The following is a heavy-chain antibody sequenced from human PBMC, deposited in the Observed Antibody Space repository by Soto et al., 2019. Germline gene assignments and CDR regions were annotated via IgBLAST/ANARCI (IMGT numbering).Heavy chain of an antibody. Sequence: QVQLVQSGAEVKKPGASVKVSCKASGYTFTRSGISWVRQAPGQGLEWMGWISTYNGDTNYAQTFQGRVTMTTDTSTRTVHMGPRSPRSDDTAVYYWAREGVAPYHHYRMDGWGQGTPVTVSS. CDR2: ISTYNGDT. J-gene: IGHJ6*02. V-gene: IGHV1-18*01. CDR1: GYTFTRSG. CDR3: AREGVAPYHHYRMDG. D-gene: IGHD5-12*01.